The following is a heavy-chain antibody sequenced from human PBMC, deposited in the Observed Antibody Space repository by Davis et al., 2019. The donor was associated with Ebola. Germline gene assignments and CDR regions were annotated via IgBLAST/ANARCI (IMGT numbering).Heavy chain of an antibody. J-gene: IGHJ6*02. D-gene: IGHD2-2*01. Sequence: GESLKISCSTSGYNFPTYWIGWVRQLPGKGLEWMGAIHPDDSAPRYSPSFRGQVTMSVDKSINTAFLEWRSLKATDSAKYYCARLAGTSLYFYHNGLDVWGQGTTVTVS. V-gene: IGHV5-51*01. CDR1: GYNFPTYW. CDR3: ARLAGTSLYFYHNGLDV. CDR2: IHPDDSAP.